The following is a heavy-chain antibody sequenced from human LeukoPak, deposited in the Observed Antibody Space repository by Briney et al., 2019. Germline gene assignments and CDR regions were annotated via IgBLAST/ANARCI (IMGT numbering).Heavy chain of an antibody. CDR2: IRYDGSNK. V-gene: IGHV3-30*02. Sequence: GGSLRLSCAASGFTFSSYAMSWVRQAPGKGLEWVAFIRYDGSNKYYADSVKGRFTISRDNSKNTLYLQMNSLRAEDTAVYYCAKEYLESSSWYGPFDYWGQGTLDTVSS. J-gene: IGHJ4*02. D-gene: IGHD6-13*01. CDR1: GFTFSSYA. CDR3: AKEYLESSSWYGPFDY.